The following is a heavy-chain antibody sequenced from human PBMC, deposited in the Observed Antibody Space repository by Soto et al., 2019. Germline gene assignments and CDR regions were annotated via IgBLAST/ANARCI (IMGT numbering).Heavy chain of an antibody. D-gene: IGHD1-26*01. J-gene: IGHJ5*02. CDR3: VRSSGSQPRAGWFDP. CDR1: GFNFDDHA. V-gene: IGHV3-9*01. Sequence: GGSLRLSCAASGFNFDDHAMHWVRQTPGKGLEWVSGISWNSVTINYADSIKGRFTISRDNAKRTLYLQMNNLRPADTAMYFCVRSSGSQPRAGWFDPWGQGTLVTVSS. CDR2: ISWNSVTI.